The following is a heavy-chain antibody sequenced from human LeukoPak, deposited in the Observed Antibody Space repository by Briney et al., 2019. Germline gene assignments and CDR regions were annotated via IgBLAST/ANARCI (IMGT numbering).Heavy chain of an antibody. CDR2: IYYSGST. J-gene: IGHJ6*03. D-gene: IGHD6-6*01. V-gene: IGHV4-39*07. Sequence: PSETLSLTCTVSGGSISSSSYYWGWIRQPPGKGLEWIGSIYYSGSTYYNPSLKSRVTISVDTSKNQFSLKLSSVTAADTAVYYCARVTGEAARPLGYYYYYMDVWGKGTTVTVSS. CDR1: GGSISSSSYY. CDR3: ARVTGEAARPLGYYYYYMDV.